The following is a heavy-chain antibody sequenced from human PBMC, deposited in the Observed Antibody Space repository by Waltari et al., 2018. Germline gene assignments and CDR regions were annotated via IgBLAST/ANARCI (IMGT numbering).Heavy chain of an antibody. V-gene: IGHV3-74*01. CDR2: ISRDGNIA. Sequence: EVQVVESGGGLAQPGGSLRLPWAALGFTFNPYWMHWVRQAPGKGLVWVSHISRDGNIANYADSVKGRFTISRDNAKNTLFLQMNSLRVEDTAVYYCTTSHNYTTFDIWGQGTVVTVSS. CDR1: GFTFNPYW. CDR3: TTSHNYTTFDI. J-gene: IGHJ3*02. D-gene: IGHD3-3*01.